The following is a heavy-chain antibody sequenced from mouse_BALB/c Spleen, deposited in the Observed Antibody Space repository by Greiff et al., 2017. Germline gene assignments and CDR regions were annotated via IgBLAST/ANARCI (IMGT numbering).Heavy chain of an antibody. CDR1: GFTFSSFG. J-gene: IGHJ4*01. Sequence: EVQRVESGGGLVQPGGSRKLSCAASGFTFSSFGMHWVRQAPEKGLEWVAYISSGSSTIYYADTVKGRFTISRDNPKNTLFLQMTSLRSEDTAMYYCARDYYGDYAMDDWGQGTSVTVSS. CDR3: ARDYYGDYAMDD. CDR2: ISSGSSTI. D-gene: IGHD1-1*01. V-gene: IGHV5-17*02.